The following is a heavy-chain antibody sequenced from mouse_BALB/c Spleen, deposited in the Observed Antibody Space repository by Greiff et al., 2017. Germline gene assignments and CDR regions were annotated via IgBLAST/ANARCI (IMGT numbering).Heavy chain of an antibody. CDR3: ARGYGSSPWFAY. CDR2: IDPYNGGT. V-gene: IGHV1S135*01. J-gene: IGHJ3*01. Sequence: VHVKQSGPELVKPGASVKVSCKASGYAFTSYNMYWVKQSHGKSLEWIGYIDPYNGGTSYNQKFKGKATLTVDKSSSTAYMHLNSLTSEDSAVYYCARGYGSSPWFAYWGQGTLVTVSA. CDR1: GYAFTSYN. D-gene: IGHD1-1*01.